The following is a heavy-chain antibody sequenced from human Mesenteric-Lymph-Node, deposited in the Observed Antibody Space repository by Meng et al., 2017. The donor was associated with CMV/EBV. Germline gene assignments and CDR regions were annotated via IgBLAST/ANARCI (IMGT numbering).Heavy chain of an antibody. V-gene: IGHV3-7*01. D-gene: IGHD2/OR15-2a*01. CDR1: GFTFSIYW. J-gene: IGHJ6*02. CDR2: IKVDGSDK. CDR3: ARETPECSSTTCPPRPDYYYYRGMDV. Sequence: GGSLRLSCAASGFTFSIYWMSWVRQAPGKGLEWVANIKVDGSDKYYVDSVKGRFTISRDNAKNSLYLQMNSLRAEDTAVYYCARETPECSSTTCPPRPDYYYYRGMDVWGQGTTVTVSS.